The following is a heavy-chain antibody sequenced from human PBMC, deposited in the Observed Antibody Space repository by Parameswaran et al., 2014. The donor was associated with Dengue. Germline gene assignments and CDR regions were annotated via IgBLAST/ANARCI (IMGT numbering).Heavy chain of an antibody. D-gene: IGHD1-26*01. J-gene: IGHJ6*02. CDR3: VRGRSSMDV. CDR1: GFTFSTYW. V-gene: IGHV3-7*03. CDR2: IKQDGSER. Sequence: GSLRLSCAASGFTFSTYWMTWVRQAPGKGLEWVATIKQDGSERYCVDSANGRFTISRDNAKNSLYLQMNSLRVEDTAVYYCVRGRSSMDVWGQGTTVTVSS.